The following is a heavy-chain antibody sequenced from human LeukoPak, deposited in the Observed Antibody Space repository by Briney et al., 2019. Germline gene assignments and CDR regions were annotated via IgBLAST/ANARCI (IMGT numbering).Heavy chain of an antibody. Sequence: SETLSLTCTVSGGSISSSSFYWGWIRQSPGKVLEWIGNIYYSGNTYYNPSLKSRVTISVDTSKNQFSLKLRSVSAADTAIYYCARSLYGGHLGGSYGMDVWGQGTTVIVSS. D-gene: IGHD4-23*01. CDR3: ARSLYGGHLGGSYGMDV. CDR1: GGSISSSSFY. CDR2: IYYSGNT. V-gene: IGHV4-39*01. J-gene: IGHJ6*02.